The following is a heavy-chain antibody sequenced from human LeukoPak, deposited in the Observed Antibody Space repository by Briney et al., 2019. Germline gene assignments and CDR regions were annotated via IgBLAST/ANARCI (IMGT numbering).Heavy chain of an antibody. CDR3: ARSQSGVFDV. J-gene: IGHJ3*01. V-gene: IGHV3-23*01. D-gene: IGHD2-8*01. Sequence: GGSLRLSCAASGFTFSSYAMSWVRQAPGKGLEWVSAISGSGGSTYYADSVKGRFTISRDNAENTLYLQMNSLRAEDTALYYCARSQSGVFDVWGQGTMVTVSS. CDR1: GFTFSSYA. CDR2: ISGSGGST.